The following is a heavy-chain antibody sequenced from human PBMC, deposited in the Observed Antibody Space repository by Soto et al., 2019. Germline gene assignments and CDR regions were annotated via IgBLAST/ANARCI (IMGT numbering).Heavy chain of an antibody. D-gene: IGHD4-4*01. CDR3: ARLEDYKVESWFDP. J-gene: IGHJ5*02. CDR2: ISAYNGKT. CDR1: GYTFTSYG. Sequence: QVPLVQSGAEVKKPGASVKVSCKASGYTFTSYGISWVRQAPGQGLEWMGWISAYNGKTHYAQKLQGRVTMATDTSTSTAYMELMSLRSDDTAVYYCARLEDYKVESWFDPWGQGTLVTVSS. V-gene: IGHV1-18*01.